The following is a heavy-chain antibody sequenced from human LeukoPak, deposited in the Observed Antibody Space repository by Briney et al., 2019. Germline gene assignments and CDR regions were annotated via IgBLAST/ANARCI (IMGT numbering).Heavy chain of an antibody. Sequence: SETLSLTCTVSGGSISSYYWSWIRQPPGKGLEWIGYIYYSGSTNYNPSLKSRVTISVDTSKNQFSLKLSSVTAADTAVYYCARDPSGSYYLNAFDIWGQGTMVTVSS. D-gene: IGHD1-26*01. CDR2: IYYSGST. CDR3: ARDPSGSYYLNAFDI. CDR1: GGSISSYY. V-gene: IGHV4-59*01. J-gene: IGHJ3*02.